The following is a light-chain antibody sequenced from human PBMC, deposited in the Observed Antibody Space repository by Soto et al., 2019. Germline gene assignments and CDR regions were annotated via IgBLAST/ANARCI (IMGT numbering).Light chain of an antibody. V-gene: IGKV1-27*01. J-gene: IGKJ5*01. Sequence: DIQMTQSPSSLSASVGDRVTITCRASQGISNYLAWYQQKPGKVPKLLIYAASTLQSGVPSRFSGSRSGTDFTLTISSLQPEDVATYYCQKYNSAPQITFGQGTRLEIK. CDR3: QKYNSAPQIT. CDR1: QGISNY. CDR2: AAS.